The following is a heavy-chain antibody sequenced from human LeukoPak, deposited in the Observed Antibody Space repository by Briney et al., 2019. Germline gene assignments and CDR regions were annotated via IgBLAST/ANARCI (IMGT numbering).Heavy chain of an antibody. J-gene: IGHJ5*02. Sequence: GGSLRLSCAASGFTFDDYGMSWVRQAPGKGLEWVSYISSSSSTIYYADSVKGRFTISRDNAKNSLYLQMNSLRAEDTAVYYCARKLGGFGTPWGQGTLVTVSS. V-gene: IGHV3-48*01. CDR2: ISSSSSTI. CDR1: GFTFDDYG. CDR3: ARKLGGFGTP. D-gene: IGHD3-10*01.